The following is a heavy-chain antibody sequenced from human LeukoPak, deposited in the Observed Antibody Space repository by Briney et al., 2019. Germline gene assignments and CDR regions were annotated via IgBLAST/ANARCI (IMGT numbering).Heavy chain of an antibody. J-gene: IGHJ4*02. V-gene: IGHV3-48*02. CDR2: IDTSGGIM. CDR1: GLTFSSYN. CDR3: AAHLCGSCPDC. Sequence: PGGSLRLSCATSGLTFSSYNMNWVRQAPGKGLEWISYIDTSGGIMYYVDSVKGRFTISRDIAKNSLYLQMNSLRDEDTAVYYCAAHLCGSCPDCWGQGTLVTVSS. D-gene: IGHD2-15*01.